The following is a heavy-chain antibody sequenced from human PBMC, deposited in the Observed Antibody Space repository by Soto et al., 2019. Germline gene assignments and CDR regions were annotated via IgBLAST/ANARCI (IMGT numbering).Heavy chain of an antibody. D-gene: IGHD3-22*01. Sequence: ASVKVSCKASGYTFTSYGISWVRQAPGQGLEWMGWISAYNGNTNYAQKLQGRVTMTTDTSTSTAYMELRSLRSDDTAVYYCARVRDSSGYRLHYFDYWGQGTLVTVSS. CDR3: ARVRDSSGYRLHYFDY. CDR1: GYTFTSYG. CDR2: ISAYNGNT. V-gene: IGHV1-18*01. J-gene: IGHJ4*02.